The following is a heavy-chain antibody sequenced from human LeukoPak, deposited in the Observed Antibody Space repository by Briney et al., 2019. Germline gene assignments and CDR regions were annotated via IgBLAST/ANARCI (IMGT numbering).Heavy chain of an antibody. CDR3: AKDLVRISYYYDSSGPAY. CDR1: GFTFSSYA. CDR2: ISGSGGST. V-gene: IGHV3-23*01. D-gene: IGHD3-22*01. J-gene: IGHJ4*02. Sequence: GGSLRLSCAPSGFTFSSYAMSWVRQAPGKGLEWVSAISGSGGSTYYADAVQGRFTISRDNSKNTLYLQMNSLRAEDTAVYYCAKDLVRISYYYDSSGPAYWGQGTLVTVSS.